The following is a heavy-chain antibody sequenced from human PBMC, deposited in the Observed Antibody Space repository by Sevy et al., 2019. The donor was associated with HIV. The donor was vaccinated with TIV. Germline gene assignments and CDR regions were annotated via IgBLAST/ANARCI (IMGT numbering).Heavy chain of an antibody. V-gene: IGHV4-39*01. Sequence: SETLSLTCTVSGESISSSSYYWGWIRQPPGKGLEWIGSIYYSGSTYYNPSLKSRVTISVDTSKNQFSLKLSSVTAADTAVYYCARLYRGNWFDPWGQGTLVTVSS. J-gene: IGHJ5*02. CDR3: ARLYRGNWFDP. CDR1: GESISSSSYY. CDR2: IYYSGST. D-gene: IGHD2-2*01.